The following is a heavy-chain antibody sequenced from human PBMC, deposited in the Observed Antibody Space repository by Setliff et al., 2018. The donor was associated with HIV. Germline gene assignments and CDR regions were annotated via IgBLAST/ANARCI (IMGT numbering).Heavy chain of an antibody. CDR3: ARLCIAAAGTRSIPWYFDL. J-gene: IGHJ2*01. D-gene: IGHD6-13*01. CDR1: GGSISSYY. Sequence: PSETLSLTCTVSGGSISSYYWSWIRRPPGKGLEWIGYIYYSGSTNYNPSLKSRVTISVDTSKNQFSLKLSSVTAADTAVYYCARLCIAAAGTRSIPWYFDLWGRGTLVTVSS. V-gene: IGHV4-59*08. CDR2: IYYSGST.